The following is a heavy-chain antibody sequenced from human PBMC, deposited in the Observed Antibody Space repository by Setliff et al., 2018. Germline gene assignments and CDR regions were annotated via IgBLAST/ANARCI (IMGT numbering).Heavy chain of an antibody. CDR3: ARTMYSSSWYGAFDI. Sequence: ETLSLTCTVSGGSISSYYWNWIRQPPGKGLEWIGYIHYSGSPNYHPSLKSRVSTSVDTSQNQISLKLSSVTAADTAVYYCARTMYSSSWYGAFDIWGQGTMVTVSS. D-gene: IGHD6-13*01. J-gene: IGHJ3*02. CDR2: IHYSGSP. CDR1: GGSISSYY. V-gene: IGHV4-59*01.